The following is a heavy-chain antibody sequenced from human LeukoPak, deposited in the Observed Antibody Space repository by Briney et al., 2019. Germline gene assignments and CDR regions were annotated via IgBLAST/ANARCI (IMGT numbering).Heavy chain of an antibody. CDR3: ARCPRRGVPDKYYYYYGMDV. Sequence: PSETLSLTCAVYGGSFSGYYWSWIRQPPGKGLEWIGEINHSGSTNYNTSLKSRVTISVNTSKNQLSLKLSSVTAADTAVYYCARCPRRGVPDKYYYYYGMDVWGQGTTVTVSS. D-gene: IGHD3-10*01. CDR1: GGSFSGYY. CDR2: INHSGST. J-gene: IGHJ6*02. V-gene: IGHV4-34*01.